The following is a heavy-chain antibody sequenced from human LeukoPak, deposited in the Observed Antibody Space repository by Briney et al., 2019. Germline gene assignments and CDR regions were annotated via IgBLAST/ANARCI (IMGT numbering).Heavy chain of an antibody. D-gene: IGHD6-19*01. Sequence: GGSLRLSCAASGFTFNNYYMSWIRQAPGKGLEWISYISGSGSSLYYADSVKGRFTISRDNAKNSLYLQMNSLRDDDTAVYYCARAVAGPSGRFDYRGQGTLVTVSS. CDR1: GFTFNNYY. J-gene: IGHJ4*02. V-gene: IGHV3-11*01. CDR2: ISGSGSSL. CDR3: ARAVAGPSGRFDY.